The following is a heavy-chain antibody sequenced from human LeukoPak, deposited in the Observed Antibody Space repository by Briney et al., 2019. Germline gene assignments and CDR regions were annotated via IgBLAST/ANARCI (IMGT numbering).Heavy chain of an antibody. CDR2: IYYSGST. V-gene: IGHV4-59*01. CDR1: GGSISSSY. D-gene: IGHD1-26*01. Sequence: SETLSLTCTVSGGSISSSYWSWIRQPPGKGLEYIGNIYYSGSTNYNPSLKSRVTISVDTSKNQFSLKPTSVTAADTAVYYCARYSGSYYFLDYWGQGTLVTVAP. CDR3: ARYSGSYYFLDY. J-gene: IGHJ4*02.